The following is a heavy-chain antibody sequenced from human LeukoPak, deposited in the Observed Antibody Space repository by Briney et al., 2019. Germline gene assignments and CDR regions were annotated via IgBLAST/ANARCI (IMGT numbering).Heavy chain of an antibody. D-gene: IGHD3-22*01. CDR3: AKDGKRITMIGVVRRGHYLDY. V-gene: IGHV3-23*01. CDR2: ISNSGDDT. J-gene: IGHJ4*02. CDR1: GFTFIYYG. Sequence: GGTLRLSCAASGFTFIYYGMSWVRQAPGKGLEWVSGISNSGDDTHYADSVKGRFTISRDNSKSTLYLQMNNLRAGDTAVYYCAKDGKRITMIGVVRRGHYLDYWGQGTLVTVSS.